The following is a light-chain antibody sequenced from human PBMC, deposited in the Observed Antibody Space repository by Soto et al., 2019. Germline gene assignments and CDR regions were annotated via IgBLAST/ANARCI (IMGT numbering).Light chain of an antibody. CDR3: MQALQTPPT. CDR2: LGS. J-gene: IGKJ1*01. Sequence: DIVMTQSPLSLPVTPGEPASISCRSSQSLLHSNGYNYLDWYLQKPGQSPQLLINLGSNRSSGVPDRFSGSGSGTDFTLKISRVEAEDVGVYYCMQALQTPPTFGQGTKVDIK. CDR1: QSLLHSNGYNY. V-gene: IGKV2-28*01.